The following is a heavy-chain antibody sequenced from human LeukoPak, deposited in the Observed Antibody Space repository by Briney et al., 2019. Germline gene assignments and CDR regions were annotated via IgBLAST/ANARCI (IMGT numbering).Heavy chain of an antibody. CDR3: AKDVGSPVVRFEY. V-gene: IGHV3-43*01. D-gene: IGHD2-2*01. CDR2: ISWDGGST. CDR1: GFTFDDYT. Sequence: GGSLRLSCAASGFTFDDYTMHWVRQAPGKGLEWVSLISWDGGSTYYADSVKGRFTISRDNSKNTLYLQMNSLRAEDTAVYYCAKDVGSPVVRFEYWGQGTLVTVSS. J-gene: IGHJ4*02.